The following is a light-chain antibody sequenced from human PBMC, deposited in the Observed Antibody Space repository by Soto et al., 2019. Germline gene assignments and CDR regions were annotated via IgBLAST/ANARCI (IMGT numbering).Light chain of an antibody. CDR3: LQYDRFPAT. J-gene: IGKJ4*01. Sequence: DIQMTQSPSSLSASVGGRVTITCRASQDINNFFAWFQQKPGKAPKPLIYSASSLQDGVPSRFSGSGSGTHFTLTISSLQPEDFATYFCLQYDRFPATFGGGTRVDIE. CDR1: QDINNF. CDR2: SAS. V-gene: IGKV1-16*01.